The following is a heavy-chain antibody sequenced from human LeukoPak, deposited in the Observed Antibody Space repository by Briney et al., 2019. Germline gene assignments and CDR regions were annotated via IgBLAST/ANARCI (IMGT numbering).Heavy chain of an antibody. V-gene: IGHV4-31*03. Sequence: SGTLSLTCTVSGGSISSGGYYWSWIRQHPGKGLEWIGYIYYSGSTYYNPSLKSRVTISVDTSKNQFSLKLSSVTAADTAVYYCARIHLSIAAAGTVDIWGQGTMVTVSS. D-gene: IGHD6-13*01. CDR1: GGSISSGGYY. CDR3: ARIHLSIAAAGTVDI. CDR2: IYYSGST. J-gene: IGHJ3*02.